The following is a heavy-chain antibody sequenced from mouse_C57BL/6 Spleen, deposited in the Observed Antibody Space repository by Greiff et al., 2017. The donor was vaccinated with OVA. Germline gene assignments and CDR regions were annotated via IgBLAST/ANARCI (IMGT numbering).Heavy chain of an antibody. Sequence: EVKLQESGPGLVKPSQSLSLTCSVTGYSITSGYYWNWIRQFPGNKLEWMGYISYDGSNNYNPSLKNRISITRDTSKNQFFLKLNSVTTEDTATYYCARDDGYYEDYAMDYWGQGTSVTVSS. CDR3: ARDDGYYEDYAMDY. CDR1: GYSITSGYY. D-gene: IGHD2-3*01. CDR2: ISYDGSN. V-gene: IGHV3-6*01. J-gene: IGHJ4*01.